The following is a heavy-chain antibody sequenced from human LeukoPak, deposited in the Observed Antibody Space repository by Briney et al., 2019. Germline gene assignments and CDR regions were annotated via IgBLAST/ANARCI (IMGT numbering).Heavy chain of an antibody. D-gene: IGHD1-14*01. Sequence: ASVKVSCKASGYTFTSYGISWVRQAPGQGLEWIGWINAYYGNTNYGRKLQGRVTMTTDTTTSTAYIELRSLRSDDTAVYYCARDAGKLSCSHWGQGTLVTVSS. CDR3: ARDAGKLSCSH. J-gene: IGHJ4*02. CDR2: INAYYGNT. V-gene: IGHV1-18*01. CDR1: GYTFTSYG.